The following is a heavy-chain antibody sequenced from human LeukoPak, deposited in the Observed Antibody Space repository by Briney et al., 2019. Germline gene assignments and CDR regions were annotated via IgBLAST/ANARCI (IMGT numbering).Heavy chain of an antibody. V-gene: IGHV4-34*01. J-gene: IGHJ4*02. Sequence: SETLSLTCAVYGGSFSGYYWSWIRQPPGKGLEWIGEINHSGSTNYNPSLKSRVTISVDTSKNQFSLKLSSVTAAGTAVYYCARGGRYYYDSSGYYYSPSTYYFDYWGQGTLVTVSS. D-gene: IGHD3-22*01. CDR1: GGSFSGYY. CDR2: INHSGST. CDR3: ARGGRYYYDSSGYYYSPSTYYFDY.